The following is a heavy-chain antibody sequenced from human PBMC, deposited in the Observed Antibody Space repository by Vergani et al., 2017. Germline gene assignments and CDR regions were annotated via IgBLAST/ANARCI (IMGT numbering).Heavy chain of an antibody. J-gene: IGHJ6*02. V-gene: IGHV1-69*01. CDR3: ARGGGFDCSSTSCYYVYYYYYGMDV. CDR1: GGTFSSYA. Sequence: QVQLVQSGAEVKKPGSSVKVSCKASGGTFSSYAISWVRQAPGQGLEWMGGIIPIFGTANYAQKFQGRVTITADESTSTAYMELSSLRSEDTAVYYCARGGGFDCSSTSCYYVYYYYYGMDVWGQGTTVTVSS. CDR2: IIPIFGTA. D-gene: IGHD2-2*01.